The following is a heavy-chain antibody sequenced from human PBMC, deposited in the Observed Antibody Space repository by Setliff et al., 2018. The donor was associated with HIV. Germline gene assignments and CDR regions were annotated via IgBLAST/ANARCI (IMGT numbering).Heavy chain of an antibody. Sequence: ASVKVSCKASGYTFTSYYMHWVRQAPGQGLEWMGIINPSSGSTTYAQKFQGRVTMTRDTSTSTVYMELSSLRSEDTAVYYCARDPAPSSSASYFQHWGQGTPVTLSS. J-gene: IGHJ1*01. CDR2: INPSSGST. D-gene: IGHD6-6*01. CDR1: GYTFTSYY. V-gene: IGHV1-46*01. CDR3: ARDPAPSSSASYFQH.